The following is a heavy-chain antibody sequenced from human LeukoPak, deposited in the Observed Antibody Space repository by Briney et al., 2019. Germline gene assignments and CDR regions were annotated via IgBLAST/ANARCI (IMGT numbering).Heavy chain of an antibody. V-gene: IGHV3-9*01. Sequence: PGGSLRLSCAASGFTFDDYAMHRVRRAPGKGLEWVSGISWNSRKMDYADSVRGRFTISRDNDKNSVYLQMNSLTAEDTALYYCAKDTSSSSSFFYLDVWGKGTAVTVSS. D-gene: IGHD6-6*01. CDR3: AKDTSSSSSFFYLDV. CDR2: ISWNSRKM. CDR1: GFTFDDYA. J-gene: IGHJ6*03.